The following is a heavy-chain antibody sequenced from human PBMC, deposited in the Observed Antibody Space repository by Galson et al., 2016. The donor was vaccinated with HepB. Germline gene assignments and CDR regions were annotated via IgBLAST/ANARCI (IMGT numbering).Heavy chain of an antibody. J-gene: IGHJ4*02. V-gene: IGHV3-23*01. CDR1: GFTFSYYG. CDR3: AKLWAPGLITGSTFFDS. CDR2: ISGGPDGRT. Sequence: SLRLSSAASGFTFSYYGMSWVRQAAGKGLEWVSGISGGPDGRTYYADSVKGRFTISRDNSKNTLYLQMTSLRAEDTAVYYCAKLWAPGLITGSTFFDSWGQGTLVTVSS. D-gene: IGHD1-7*01.